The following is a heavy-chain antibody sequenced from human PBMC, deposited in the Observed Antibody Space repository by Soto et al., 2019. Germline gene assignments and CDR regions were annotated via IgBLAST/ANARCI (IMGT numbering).Heavy chain of an antibody. V-gene: IGHV1-18*01. Sequence: GASVKVSCTASGYTFTSYGISWVRQAPGQGLEWMGWISAYNGNTNYAQKLQSRVTMTTDTSTSTAYMELRSLRSDDTAVYYCARDTHIAVAETPRLFYYGMDVWGQGTTVTVSS. CDR1: GYTFTSYG. J-gene: IGHJ6*02. CDR2: ISAYNGNT. D-gene: IGHD6-19*01. CDR3: ARDTHIAVAETPRLFYYGMDV.